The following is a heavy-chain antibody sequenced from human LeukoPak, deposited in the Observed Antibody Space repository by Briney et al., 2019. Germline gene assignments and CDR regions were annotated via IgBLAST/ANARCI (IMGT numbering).Heavy chain of an antibody. CDR3: VRDRGTYRPIDY. CDR1: GFSVSINY. J-gene: IGHJ4*02. V-gene: IGHV3-53*01. Sequence: PGGSLRLSCAASGFSVSINYMTWVRQAPGKGLEWVSVIYSDGNTDYADSVKGRFTISRDNAQNSLYLQMNSLRAEDTAIYYCVRDRGTYRPIDYWGQGTLVTVSS. D-gene: IGHD1-26*01. CDR2: IYSDGNT.